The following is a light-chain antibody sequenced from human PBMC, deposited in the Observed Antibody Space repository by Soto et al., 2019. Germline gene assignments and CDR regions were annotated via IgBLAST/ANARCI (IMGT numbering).Light chain of an antibody. CDR3: QQYSSYTRT. Sequence: DIQLTQSPSTVSASVGDRVTLTCRASQNILNWLAWYQHKPGKAPKLLIYKASSLHSGVPSRFSGRGSGTEFTLTISSLQPDDFATYYCQQYSSYTRTFGQGTKVDIK. CDR2: KAS. CDR1: QNILNW. J-gene: IGKJ1*01. V-gene: IGKV1-5*03.